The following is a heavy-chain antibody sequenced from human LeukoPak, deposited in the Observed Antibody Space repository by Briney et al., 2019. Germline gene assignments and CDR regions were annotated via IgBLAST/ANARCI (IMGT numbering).Heavy chain of an antibody. D-gene: IGHD3-10*01. CDR1: GFTFSSYW. CDR3: AKEILWSDPYYFDY. CDR2: IKQDGSEK. Sequence: PGGSLRLSCAASGFTFSSYWMSWVRQAPGKGPEWVANIKQDGSEKYYVDSVKGRFTISRDNAKNSLYLQMNSLRAEDTAVYYCAKEILWSDPYYFDYWGQGTLVTVSS. V-gene: IGHV3-7*03. J-gene: IGHJ4*02.